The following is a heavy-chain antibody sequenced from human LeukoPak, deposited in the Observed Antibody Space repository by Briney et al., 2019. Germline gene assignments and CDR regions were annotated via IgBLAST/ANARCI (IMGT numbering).Heavy chain of an antibody. CDR2: IIPIFGTA. CDR3: ARDWVTEIRFLGGDAFDI. D-gene: IGHD3-3*01. Sequence: GASVKVSCKASGGTFSSYAISWVRQAPGQGLEWMGGIIPIFGTANYAQKFQGRVTITADESTSTAYMELSSLRSEDTAVYYCARDWVTEIRFLGGDAFDIWGQGTMVTVSS. V-gene: IGHV1-69*13. CDR1: GGTFSSYA. J-gene: IGHJ3*02.